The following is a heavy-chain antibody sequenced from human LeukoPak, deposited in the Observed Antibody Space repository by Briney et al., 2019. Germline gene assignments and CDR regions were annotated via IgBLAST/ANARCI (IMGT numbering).Heavy chain of an antibody. CDR2: VNLQGST. D-gene: IGHD3-22*01. CDR3: AREALPLYYYDSGGPRGEGAFDI. CDR1: GGSITNTNY. J-gene: IGHJ3*02. V-gene: IGHV4-4*02. Sequence: SETLSLTCGVSGGSITNTNYWTWVRQPPGKGLEWIGEVNLQGSTNYNPSLMGRVAISVDTSENHISLQLTSVTAADTAVYYCAREALPLYYYDSGGPRGEGAFDIWGQGTMVTVSS.